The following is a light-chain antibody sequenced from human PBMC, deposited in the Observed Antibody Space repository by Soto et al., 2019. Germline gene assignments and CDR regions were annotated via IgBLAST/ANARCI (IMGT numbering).Light chain of an antibody. J-gene: IGKJ5*01. CDR3: QQFDDSVP. CDR2: GAS. V-gene: IGKV3-20*01. CDR1: HSVSRTY. Sequence: TDSAGTLSLPPGERATLSCRASHSVSRTYLAWYQQKPGQAPRLLMYGASDRATGTPGRFSGSGSGTDFTLTISGLEPEDSAVYYCQQFDDSVPFGQGTLLE.